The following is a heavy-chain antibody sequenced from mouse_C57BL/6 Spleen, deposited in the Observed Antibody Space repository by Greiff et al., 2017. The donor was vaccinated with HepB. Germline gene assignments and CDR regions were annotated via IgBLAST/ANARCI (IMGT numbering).Heavy chain of an antibody. V-gene: IGHV1-82*01. CDR1: GYAFSSSW. D-gene: IGHD1-1*01. Sequence: VQLQQSGPELVKPGASVKISCKASGYAFSSSWMNWVKQRPGKGLEWIGRIYPGDGDTNYNGKFKGKATLTADKSSSTAYMQLSSLTSEDSAVYFCARWGYYGSSFYYFDYWGQGTTLTVSS. J-gene: IGHJ2*01. CDR3: ARWGYYGSSFYYFDY. CDR2: IYPGDGDT.